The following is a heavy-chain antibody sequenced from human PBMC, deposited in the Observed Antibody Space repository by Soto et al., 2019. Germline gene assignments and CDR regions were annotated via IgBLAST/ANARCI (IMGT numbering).Heavy chain of an antibody. CDR1: GFTFRSYV. Sequence: QVQLVESGGGVVQPGTSLRLSCVGSGFTFRSYVIHWVRQAPGNGLEWVALTSYDGSGKYYGDSVRGRFTISRDNSRNTVDLQMDSLRLEDTALYYCARWGTTGGLDVWGQGTLVSVSS. CDR3: ARWGTTGGLDV. CDR2: TSYDGSGK. V-gene: IGHV3-30*19. D-gene: IGHD3-16*01. J-gene: IGHJ1*01.